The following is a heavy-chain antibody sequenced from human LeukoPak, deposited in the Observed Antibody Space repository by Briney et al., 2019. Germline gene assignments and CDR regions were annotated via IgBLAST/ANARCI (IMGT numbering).Heavy chain of an antibody. CDR3: ARDPLYCDFWSGYYPPGGVYGKDV. J-gene: IGHJ6*02. V-gene: IGHV1-2*02. CDR2: INPNSGGT. CDR1: GYTFTGYY. D-gene: IGHD3-3*01. Sequence: ASVKVSCKASGYTFTGYYTHWVRQAPGQGLEWMGWINPNSGGTNYAQKFQGRVTMTRDTSISTAYMELSRLRSDDTAVYYCARDPLYCDFWSGYYPPGGVYGKDVWGQGTTVTVSS.